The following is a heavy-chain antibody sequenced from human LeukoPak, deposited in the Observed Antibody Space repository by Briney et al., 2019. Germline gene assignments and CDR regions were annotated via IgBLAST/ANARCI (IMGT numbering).Heavy chain of an antibody. V-gene: IGHV3-30*18. J-gene: IGHJ4*02. CDR2: ISYDGSNK. CDR3: AKDKGFLGSGYPAHFDY. D-gene: IGHD3-22*01. CDR1: GFTFSSYG. Sequence: SGGSLRLSCAASGFTFSSYGMHWVRQAPGKGLEWVAVISYDGSNKYYVDSVKGRFTISRDNSKNTLYLQMNSLRAEDTAVYYCAKDKGFLGSGYPAHFDYWGQGTLVTVSS.